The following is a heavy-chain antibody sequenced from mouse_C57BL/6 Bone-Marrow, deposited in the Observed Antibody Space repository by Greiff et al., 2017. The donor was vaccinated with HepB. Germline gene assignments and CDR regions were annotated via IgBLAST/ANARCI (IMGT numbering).Heavy chain of an antibody. J-gene: IGHJ1*03. Sequence: VQLQQSGAELVMPGASVKLSCKASGYTFTSYWMHWVKQRPGQGLEWIGEIDPSDSYTNYNQKFKGKSTLTVDKSSSTAYMQLSSLTSEDSAVYYCARERGYYYGSSSYFDVWGTGTTVTVSS. CDR3: ARERGYYYGSSSYFDV. V-gene: IGHV1-69*01. CDR2: IDPSDSYT. CDR1: GYTFTSYW. D-gene: IGHD1-1*01.